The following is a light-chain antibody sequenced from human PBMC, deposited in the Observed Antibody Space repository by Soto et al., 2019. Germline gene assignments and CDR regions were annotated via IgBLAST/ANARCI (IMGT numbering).Light chain of an antibody. J-gene: IGLJ1*01. CDR1: SRDVGGYNY. CDR3: NSYTSSSTLYV. Sequence: QSALTQPASVSGSPGQSITISCTGTSRDVGGYNYVSWYQQHPGKAPKLMIYDVGNRPSGVSNRFSGSKSGNTASLTISGLQAEDEADYYCNSYTSSSTLYVFGTGTKVTVL. V-gene: IGLV2-14*01. CDR2: DVG.